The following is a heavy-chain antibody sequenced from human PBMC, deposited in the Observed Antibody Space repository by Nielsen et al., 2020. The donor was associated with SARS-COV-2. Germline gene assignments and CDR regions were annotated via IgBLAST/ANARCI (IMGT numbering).Heavy chain of an antibody. CDR3: ARDWSVAGHFDS. CDR2: LNWSGRST. J-gene: IGHJ4*02. CDR1: GFAFDDHG. Sequence: GESLKISCAASGFAFDDHGMSWVRQVPGKGLEWVSGLNWSGRSTGYVDSVKGRFTISRDNAKRSLYLQMNSLRAEDTAVYYCARDWSVAGHFDSWGQGTLVTVSS. D-gene: IGHD6-19*01. V-gene: IGHV3-20*04.